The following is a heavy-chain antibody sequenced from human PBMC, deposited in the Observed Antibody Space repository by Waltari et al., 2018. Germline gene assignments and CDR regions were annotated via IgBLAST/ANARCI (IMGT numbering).Heavy chain of an antibody. V-gene: IGHV1-8*02. Sequence: QVQLVQSGAEVKKPGASVKVSCKTSQHSFTTSDSNWVRQAAGQGLEWMGWMNPDSGDTGYAQKFQGRLIITGDTSISTAYMELDSLTSDDTAVYFCMRGGDDWGQGTLVTVSP. CDR1: QHSFTTSD. J-gene: IGHJ4*02. CDR3: MRGGDD. CDR2: MNPDSGDT.